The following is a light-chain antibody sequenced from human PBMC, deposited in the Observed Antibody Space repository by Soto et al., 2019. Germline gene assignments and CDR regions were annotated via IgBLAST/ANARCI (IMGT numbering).Light chain of an antibody. CDR2: GAS. V-gene: IGKV3-15*01. CDR3: QQYSDWPLT. CDR1: QTLYNN. Sequence: EIVMTQSPATLSVSPGERATLSCRASQTLYNNLAWYQQKLGQAPRLLIYGASARATDIPARFSGSGSGTEFTLTISGLQSEDFAIYYCQQYSDWPLTFGGGTKVDI. J-gene: IGKJ4*01.